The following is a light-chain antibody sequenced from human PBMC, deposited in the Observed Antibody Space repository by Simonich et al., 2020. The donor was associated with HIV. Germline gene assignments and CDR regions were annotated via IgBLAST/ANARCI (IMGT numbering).Light chain of an antibody. J-gene: IGLJ2*01. V-gene: IGLV1-44*01. CDR2: RNN. CDR1: SPNIRSNT. Sequence: QSVLTQPPSASGTPGHRVTISCSGSSPNIRSNTVNWYQQLPGTAPKLLIDRNNRRPSGVPDRFSGSKSGTSASLAISGLQSEDEADYYCAAWDDSLNGPVFGGGTKLTVL. CDR3: AAWDDSLNGPV.